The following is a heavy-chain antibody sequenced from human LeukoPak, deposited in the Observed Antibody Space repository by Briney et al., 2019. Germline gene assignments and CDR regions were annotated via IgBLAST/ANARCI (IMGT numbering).Heavy chain of an antibody. CDR3: ARDKDYYDTSNWFDP. CDR1: GFTFSSYS. Sequence: PGGSLSLSCAASGFTFSSYSMNWVRQARGKGLEWVSSISSSSSYIYYADSVKDRFTISRDNAKNSLYLQMNSLGAEDTAVYYCARDKDYYDTSNWFDPWGQGTLVTVSS. D-gene: IGHD3-22*01. J-gene: IGHJ5*02. CDR2: ISSSSSYI. V-gene: IGHV3-21*01.